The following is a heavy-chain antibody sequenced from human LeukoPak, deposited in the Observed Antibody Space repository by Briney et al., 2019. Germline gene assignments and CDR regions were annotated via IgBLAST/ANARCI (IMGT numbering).Heavy chain of an antibody. CDR2: LNSDGSSA. CDR3: AREPYYYDSSGYYSLHYFDY. Sequence: PGGSLRLSCAASGFTFSSYWMHWVRQAPGKGLVWVSRLNSDGSSATYADSVKGRFTISRDNAKNTLYLQTNSLRADDTAVYYCAREPYYYDSSGYYSLHYFDYWGQGTLVTVSS. J-gene: IGHJ4*02. D-gene: IGHD3-22*01. CDR1: GFTFSSYW. V-gene: IGHV3-74*01.